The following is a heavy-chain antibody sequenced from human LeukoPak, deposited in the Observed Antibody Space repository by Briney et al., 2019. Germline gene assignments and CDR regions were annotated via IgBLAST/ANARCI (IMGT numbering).Heavy chain of an antibody. Sequence: PGGSLRLSCAASGFTVSSNYMSWVRQAPGKGLEWVSVIYSGGSTYYADSVKGRFTISRDNSKNTLYLQMNSLRAEDTAVYYCARVGLDSSGLFDYWGQGTLVTVSS. V-gene: IGHV3-53*01. CDR2: IYSGGST. D-gene: IGHD3-22*01. CDR3: ARVGLDSSGLFDY. J-gene: IGHJ4*02. CDR1: GFTVSSNY.